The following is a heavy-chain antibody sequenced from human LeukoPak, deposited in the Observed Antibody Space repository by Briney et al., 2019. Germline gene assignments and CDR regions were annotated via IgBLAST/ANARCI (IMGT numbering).Heavy chain of an antibody. J-gene: IGHJ6*03. CDR2: INSDGSST. Sequence: GGSLRLSCAASGFTISSYWMHWVRHAPGKGLVWVSRINSDGSSTGYADSVKGRFTISRDNAKNTLYLQMNSLRAEDTAVYYCARDLEYYDFWSGYLQHMDVWGKGTTVTVSS. D-gene: IGHD3-3*01. CDR1: GFTISSYW. CDR3: ARDLEYYDFWSGYLQHMDV. V-gene: IGHV3-74*01.